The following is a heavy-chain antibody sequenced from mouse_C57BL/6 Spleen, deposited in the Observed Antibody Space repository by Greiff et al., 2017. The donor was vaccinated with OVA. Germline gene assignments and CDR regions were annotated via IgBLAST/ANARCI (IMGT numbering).Heavy chain of an antibody. V-gene: IGHV1-55*01. J-gene: IGHJ2*01. CDR1: GYTFTSYW. Sequence: QVQLQQSGAELVKPGASVKMSCKASGYTFTSYWITWVKQRPGQGLEWIGDIYPGSGSTNYNEKFKSKATLTVDTSSSTAYMQLSSLTSEDSAVYYCANYYAGSSYAYFDYWGQGTTLTVSS. D-gene: IGHD1-1*01. CDR2: IYPGSGST. CDR3: ANYYAGSSYAYFDY.